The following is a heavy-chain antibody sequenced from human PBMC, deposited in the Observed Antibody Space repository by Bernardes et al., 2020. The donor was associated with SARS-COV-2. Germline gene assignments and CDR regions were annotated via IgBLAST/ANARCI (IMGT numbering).Heavy chain of an antibody. CDR2: ISGGGGNT. CDR1: GFTFNNYA. Sequence: GGSLRLSCTAAGFTFNNYAMSWVRRAPGKGLEWVSAISGGGGNTYYADSVKGRFTISRDNSKNTLYLQMNSLRAEDTAIYYCAKDRIAEAGTSERGSFDSWGQGTLVTVSS. J-gene: IGHJ4*02. CDR3: AKDRIAEAGTSERGSFDS. V-gene: IGHV3-23*01. D-gene: IGHD6-13*01.